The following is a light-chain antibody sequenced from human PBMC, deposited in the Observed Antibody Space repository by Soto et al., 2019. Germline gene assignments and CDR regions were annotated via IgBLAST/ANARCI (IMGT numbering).Light chain of an antibody. V-gene: IGLV4-69*01. Sequence: QSVLTQSPSASASLGASVKLTCTLSSGHSSYAIAWHQQQPEKGPRYLMKLNSDGSHSKGDGIPERFSGSSSGAERYLTTSSLQSEDEADYYCQTWGTGIHWVFGGGTKLTVL. J-gene: IGLJ3*02. CDR1: SGHSSYA. CDR2: LNSDGSH. CDR3: QTWGTGIHWV.